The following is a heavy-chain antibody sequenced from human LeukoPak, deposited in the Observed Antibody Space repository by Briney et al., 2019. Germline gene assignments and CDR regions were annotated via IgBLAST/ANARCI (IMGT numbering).Heavy chain of an antibody. Sequence: GGSLRLSCAASGFTFSNAWMSWVRQAPGKGLEWVGRIKSKTDGGTTDYAAPVKGRFTISRDDSKNTLYLQMNSLKTEDTAVYYCTTGLWFGESDYYYYGMDVWGQGTTVTVSS. CDR1: GFTFSNAW. V-gene: IGHV3-15*01. CDR2: IKSKTDGGTT. CDR3: TTGLWFGESDYYYYGMDV. J-gene: IGHJ6*02. D-gene: IGHD3-10*01.